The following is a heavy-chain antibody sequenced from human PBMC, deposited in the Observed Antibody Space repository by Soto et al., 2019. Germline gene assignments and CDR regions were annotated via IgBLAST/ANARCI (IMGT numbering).Heavy chain of an antibody. D-gene: IGHD1-1*01. CDR3: ARRPQLERTVAAFDI. CDR1: GGSFSGYY. Sequence: SETLSLTCAVYGGSFSGYYWSWIRQPPGKGLEWIGEINHSGSTNYNPSLKSRVTISVDTSKNQFSLKLSSVTAADTAVYYCARRPQLERTVAAFDIWGQGTMVTVSS. V-gene: IGHV4-34*01. J-gene: IGHJ3*02. CDR2: INHSGST.